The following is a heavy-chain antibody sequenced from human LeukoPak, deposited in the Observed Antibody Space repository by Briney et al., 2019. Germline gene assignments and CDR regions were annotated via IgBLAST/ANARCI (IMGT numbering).Heavy chain of an antibody. CDR2: INPSGGST. V-gene: IGHV1-46*01. Sequence: ASVKVSCKASGYTFTSYYMHWVRQAPGQGLEWMGIINPSGGSTSYAQKFQGRVTMTRDRATSTVYMELSSLRSEDTAVYYCAREGWAPYSTSQALGFDYWGQGTLVTVSS. D-gene: IGHD6-13*01. CDR3: AREGWAPYSTSQALGFDY. CDR1: GYTFTSYY. J-gene: IGHJ4*02.